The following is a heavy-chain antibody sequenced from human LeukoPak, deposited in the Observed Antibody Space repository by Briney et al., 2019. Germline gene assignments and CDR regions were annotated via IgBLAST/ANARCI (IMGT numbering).Heavy chain of an antibody. CDR2: IYYSGST. J-gene: IGHJ3*02. V-gene: IGHV4-59*01. Sequence: SETLSLTCTVSGGSISSYYWSWIRQPPGKGLEWIGYIYYSGSTNYNPSLKSRVTISVDTSKNQFSLKLKSGTAADTAVYYCARDLGDYYGSGSYSAFDIWGQGTMVTVSS. CDR1: GGSISSYY. D-gene: IGHD3-10*01. CDR3: ARDLGDYYGSGSYSAFDI.